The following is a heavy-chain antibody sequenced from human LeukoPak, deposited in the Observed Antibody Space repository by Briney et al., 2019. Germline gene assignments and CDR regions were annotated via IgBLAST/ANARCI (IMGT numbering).Heavy chain of an antibody. CDR1: GYTFTTHY. CDR3: ARRGLGIGYDY. J-gene: IGHJ4*02. Sequence: ASVKVSCKASGYTFTTHYMHWVRQAPGQGLEWMGIINPSGGSTSYAQKFQGRVTMTRDTSTSTVYMELSSLRSEDTAVYYCARRGLGIGYDYWGQGTLVTVSS. V-gene: IGHV1-46*01. D-gene: IGHD3-16*01. CDR2: INPSGGST.